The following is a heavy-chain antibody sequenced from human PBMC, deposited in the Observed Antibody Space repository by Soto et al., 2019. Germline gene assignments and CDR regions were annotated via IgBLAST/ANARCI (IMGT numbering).Heavy chain of an antibody. CDR3: ARADVWSGYYHYYYMDV. J-gene: IGHJ6*03. Sequence: QVQLQQWGAGLLKPSETLSLTCAVYGGSFSGYYWSWIRQPPGKGLEWMGEVNHSGSTNYNPSLKSRVTISVDTSKNQCALKLGAVTAADTAGYYCARADVWSGYYHYYYMDVWGKGTTVTVSS. V-gene: IGHV4-34*01. CDR1: GGSFSGYY. CDR2: VNHSGST. D-gene: IGHD3-3*01.